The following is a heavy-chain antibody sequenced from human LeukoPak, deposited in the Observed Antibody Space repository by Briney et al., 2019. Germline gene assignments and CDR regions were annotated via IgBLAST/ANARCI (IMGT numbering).Heavy chain of an antibody. CDR1: GFTFSNAW. CDR2: IKSKTDGGTT. Sequence: GGSLRLSCAASGFTFSNAWMSWVRQAPGKGLEWVGRIKSKTDGGTTDYAAPVKGRFTISRDDSKNTLYLQMNSLKTEDTAVYYCTTDPSITMIVVVPHASFDYWGQGTLVTVSS. J-gene: IGHJ4*02. CDR3: TTDPSITMIVVVPHASFDY. D-gene: IGHD3-22*01. V-gene: IGHV3-15*01.